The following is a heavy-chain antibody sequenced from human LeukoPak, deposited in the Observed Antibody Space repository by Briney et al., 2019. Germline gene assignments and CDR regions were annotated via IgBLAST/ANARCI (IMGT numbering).Heavy chain of an antibody. V-gene: IGHV1-18*01. D-gene: IGHD2-15*01. CDR2: ISGYNGYT. Sequence: GASVKVSCKASGYIFTGYGLSWVRQAPGQGLEWMGWISGYNGYTNYAQKVQDRVTMTTDTYTSTAYMELRSLRTDDTAVYYCARDSVYLRSGGSWLGGWFDPWGQGTLVTVSS. CDR3: ARDSVYLRSGGSWLGGWFDP. J-gene: IGHJ5*02. CDR1: GYIFTGYG.